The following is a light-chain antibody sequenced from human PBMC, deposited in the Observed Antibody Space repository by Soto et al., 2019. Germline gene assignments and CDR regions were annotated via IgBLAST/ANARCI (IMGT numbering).Light chain of an antibody. J-gene: IGKJ1*01. Sequence: DIQMTQSPSTLSAFVGDRVTITCRASQSVNSWLAWYQQKPGKAPKLLIYKASTLQSGVPSRFSGSGSGTEFTLTINSLQPDDFATYYCQQFNTYSWTFGQGTKVEIK. CDR1: QSVNSW. CDR3: QQFNTYSWT. V-gene: IGKV1-5*03. CDR2: KAS.